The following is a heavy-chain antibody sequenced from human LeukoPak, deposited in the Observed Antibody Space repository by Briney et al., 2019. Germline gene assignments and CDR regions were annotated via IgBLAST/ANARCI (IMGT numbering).Heavy chain of an antibody. CDR1: GFTFSSYW. J-gene: IGHJ4*02. CDR3: ARVPRDPWHYDY. CDR2: IKPDGSEK. Sequence: PGGSLRLSCAASGFTFSSYWMSWVRQAPGKGLEWVANIKPDGSEKYYVDSVKGRFTISRDNAKNSLYLQMNSLRAGDTAVYYCARVPRDPWHYDYWGQGTLVPVSS. V-gene: IGHV3-7*03. D-gene: IGHD5-24*01.